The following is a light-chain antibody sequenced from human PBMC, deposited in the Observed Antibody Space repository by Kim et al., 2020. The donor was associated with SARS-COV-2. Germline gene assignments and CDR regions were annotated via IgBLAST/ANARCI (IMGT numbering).Light chain of an antibody. V-gene: IGLV2-14*04. CDR2: DVS. J-gene: IGLJ2*01. CDR3: SSYTSGSTSML. CDR1: NSDVGGYKY. Sequence: QSITISCTGTNSDVGGYKYVSWYQQHPGKAPKLMIYDVSERPSGVSNRFSASKSGNTASLTISGLQAEDEADYYCSSYTSGSTSMLFGGGTQLTVL.